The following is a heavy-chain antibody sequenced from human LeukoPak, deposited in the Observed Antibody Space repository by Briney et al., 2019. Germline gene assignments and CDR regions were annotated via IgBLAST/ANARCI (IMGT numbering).Heavy chain of an antibody. Sequence: GGSLRLSCAASGFTFSTYSMNWVRQAPGKGLEWVSSISSGSSYIYYADSVKGRFTISRDNAKNSLYLQMNSLRAEDTAVYYCARVTRGYSYGPVDYWGQGTLVTVSS. V-gene: IGHV3-21*01. J-gene: IGHJ4*02. CDR2: ISSGSSYI. CDR3: ARVTRGYSYGPVDY. D-gene: IGHD5-18*01. CDR1: GFTFSTYS.